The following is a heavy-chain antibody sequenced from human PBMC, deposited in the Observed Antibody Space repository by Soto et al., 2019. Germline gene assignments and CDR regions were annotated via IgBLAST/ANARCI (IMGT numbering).Heavy chain of an antibody. J-gene: IGHJ6*02. CDR3: ARRGVGGYYGMDV. CDR1: GYSFTSYW. V-gene: IGHV5-51*01. CDR2: IYPGDSDT. D-gene: IGHD3-16*01. Sequence: PGESVKISCRGSGYSFTSYWIGWVRQMPWKGLEWMGIIYPGDSDTRYSPSFQGQVTISADKSISTAYLQWSSLKASDTAMYYCARRGVGGYYGMDVWGQGTTVTVSS.